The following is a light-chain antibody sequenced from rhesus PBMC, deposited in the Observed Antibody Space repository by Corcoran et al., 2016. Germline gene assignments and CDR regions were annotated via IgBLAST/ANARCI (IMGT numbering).Light chain of an antibody. V-gene: IGKV1-22*01. J-gene: IGKJ3*01. CDR3: PQYSSGLT. Sequence: DIQMTQSPSSLSASVGDTVTITCRASQSISTWLAWYQRKPGKAPNLLIYKASTFQSGVPSRFSGSGSGTDFTFTITSLQSEDFATYYCPQYSSGLTFGPGTKLDFK. CDR1: QSISTW. CDR2: KAS.